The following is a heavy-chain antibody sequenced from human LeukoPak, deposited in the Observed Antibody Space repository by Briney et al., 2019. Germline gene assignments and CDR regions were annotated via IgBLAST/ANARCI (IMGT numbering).Heavy chain of an antibody. J-gene: IGHJ5*02. D-gene: IGHD2-15*01. CDR3: ARVVVVAATLWFDP. V-gene: IGHV4-4*07. CDR2: IYTSGST. CDR1: GGSISSYY. Sequence: PSETLSLTCTVSGGSISSYYWSWIRQPAGKGLEWIGRIYTSGSTNYNPSLKSRVTMSVGTSKNQFSLKLSSVTAADTAVYYCARVVVVAATLWFDPWGQGTLVTVSS.